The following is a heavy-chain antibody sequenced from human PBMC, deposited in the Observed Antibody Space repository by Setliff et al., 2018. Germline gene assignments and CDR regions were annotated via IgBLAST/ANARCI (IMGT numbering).Heavy chain of an antibody. J-gene: IGHJ6*02. CDR1: GFTFSSYN. D-gene: IGHD3-10*01. CDR2: INSRSSTI. Sequence: PGGSLRLSCAASGFTFSSYNMDWVRQAPGKGLEWVSYINSRSSTIFYADSVKGRFTISRDNAKNSLYLQMNGLRAEDTAVYYCARMDGWGTYYSYYYNGMDVWGQGTTVTVSS. CDR3: ARMDGWGTYYSYYYNGMDV. V-gene: IGHV3-48*01.